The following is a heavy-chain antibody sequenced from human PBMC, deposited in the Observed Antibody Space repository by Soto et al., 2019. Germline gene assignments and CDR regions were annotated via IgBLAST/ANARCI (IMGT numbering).Heavy chain of an antibody. V-gene: IGHV2-5*01. J-gene: IGHJ5*02. D-gene: IGHD3-3*01. Sequence: SGPKLVNPTQTLTLTCTFSGFSLSTSGAGVGWIRQPPGKALEWLALIYWNDDKRYSPSLKSRHTITKDTSKNQVVLTMTNMDPVDTATYYCAHSLANYDFWSGYLRGWFDPWGQGTLVTVSS. CDR1: GFSLSTSGAG. CDR3: AHSLANYDFWSGYLRGWFDP. CDR2: IYWNDDK.